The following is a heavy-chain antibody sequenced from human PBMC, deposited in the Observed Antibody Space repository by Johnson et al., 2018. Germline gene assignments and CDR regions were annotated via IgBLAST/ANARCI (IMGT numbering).Heavy chain of an antibody. CDR3: AKDFSQEPVTMVRGVKIRYFQH. D-gene: IGHD3-10*01. J-gene: IGHJ1*01. CDR1: GFTFDDYA. CDR2: ISWNSGSI. V-gene: IGHV3-9*01. Sequence: VQLVQSGGGLVQPGRSLRLSCAASGFTFDDYAMHWVRQAPGKGLEWVSGISWNSGSIGYADSVKGRFTISRDNAKNSLYLQMNSLSAEDTALYYSAKDFSQEPVTMVRGVKIRYFQHWGQGTLVTVSS.